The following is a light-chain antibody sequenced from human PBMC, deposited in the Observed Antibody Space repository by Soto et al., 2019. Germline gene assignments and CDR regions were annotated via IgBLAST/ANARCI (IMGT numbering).Light chain of an antibody. CDR2: DAS. CDR1: QSIRSY. V-gene: IGKV1-39*01. J-gene: IGKJ1*01. Sequence: DIQLTQSPSSLSASVGDKVTITCRASQSIRSYLNWVQQKPGKAPKLLIYDASSLQTGVPSRFSGRGSGTDFSLTISSLQPEDFATYYCQQSYSTPPWTFGQGTKVEIK. CDR3: QQSYSTPPWT.